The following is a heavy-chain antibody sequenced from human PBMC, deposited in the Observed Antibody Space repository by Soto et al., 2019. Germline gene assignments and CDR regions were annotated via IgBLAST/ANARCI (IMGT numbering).Heavy chain of an antibody. Sequence: GGSLRLSCAASGFTFSSYGMHWVRQAPGKGLEWVAVISYDGSNKYYADSVKGRFTISRDNSKNTLYLQMNSLRAEDTAVYYCAKSGILEWLSYYYYYYMDVWGKGTTVTVSS. CDR3: AKSGILEWLSYYYYYYMDV. CDR2: ISYDGSNK. V-gene: IGHV3-30*18. D-gene: IGHD3-3*01. CDR1: GFTFSSYG. J-gene: IGHJ6*03.